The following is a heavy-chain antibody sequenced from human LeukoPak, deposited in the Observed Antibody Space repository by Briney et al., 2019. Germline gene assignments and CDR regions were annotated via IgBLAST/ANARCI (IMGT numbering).Heavy chain of an antibody. CDR2: ISAYNGNT. Sequence: ASVKVSCKASGYTFTGYYMHWVRQAPGQGLEWMGWISAYNGNTNYAQKLQGRVTMTTDTSTSTAYMELRSLRSDDTAVYYCARDPAVVVPAAREIWFDPWGQGTLVTVSS. CDR1: GYTFTGYY. CDR3: ARDPAVVVPAAREIWFDP. D-gene: IGHD2-2*01. V-gene: IGHV1-18*04. J-gene: IGHJ5*02.